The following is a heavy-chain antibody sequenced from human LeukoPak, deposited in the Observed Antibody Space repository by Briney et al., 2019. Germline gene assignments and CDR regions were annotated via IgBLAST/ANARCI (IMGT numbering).Heavy chain of an antibody. V-gene: IGHV1-2*06. CDR1: GYTFTGYY. CDR2: INPNSGGT. CDR3: ARGTQRGYSGYEPGDFDY. J-gene: IGHJ4*02. D-gene: IGHD5-12*01. Sequence: VSVKVSCKASGYTFTGYYMHWVRQAPGQGLEWMGRINPNSGGTNYAQKFQGRVTMTRDTSISTAYMELSRLRSDDTAVYYYARGTQRGYSGYEPGDFDYWGQGTLVTVSS.